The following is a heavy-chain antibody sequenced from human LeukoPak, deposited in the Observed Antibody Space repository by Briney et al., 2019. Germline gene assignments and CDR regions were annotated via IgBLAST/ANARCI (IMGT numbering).Heavy chain of an antibody. V-gene: IGHV7-4-1*02. CDR1: GYTFSSYA. D-gene: IGHD3-22*01. Sequence: ASVKVSCKASGYTFSSYAMNWVRQAPGQGLEWMGWINTNTGNPTYAQGFTGRFVFSLDTSVSTAYLQISSLQAEDTAVYYCARGPITTRSHLDYWGQGTLVTVSS. CDR2: INTNTGNP. J-gene: IGHJ4*02. CDR3: ARGPITTRSHLDY.